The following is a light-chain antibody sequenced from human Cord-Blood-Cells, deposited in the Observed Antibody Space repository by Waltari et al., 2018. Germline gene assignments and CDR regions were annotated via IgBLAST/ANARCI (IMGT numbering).Light chain of an antibody. Sequence: IVMTQSPATLSVSPGARATLSCRASQSVSTNLAWYQQKPGQAPRLLIYGASTRATGIPGSVSGRVSGKEFTLTSRSLQSEDLAVYYFQQYNNGPPVTFGQGTKLEIK. CDR1: QSVSTN. CDR3: QQYNNGPPVT. V-gene: IGKV3-15*01. J-gene: IGKJ2*01. CDR2: GAS.